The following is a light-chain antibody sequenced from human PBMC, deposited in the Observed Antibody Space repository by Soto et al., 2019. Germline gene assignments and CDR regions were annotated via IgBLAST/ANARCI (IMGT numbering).Light chain of an antibody. CDR1: QRISTH. CDR3: QQSYSEPPLS. V-gene: IGKV1-39*01. Sequence: DIQLTQSPSSLSASLGDTVTIICRSSQRISTHLNWYQHRPGKAPRLLIFDTSGLQGGVPSRFSGSKSGTEFNLTISCLQPDDFAAYYCQQSYSEPPLSFGGGTKVEIK. CDR2: DTS. J-gene: IGKJ4*01.